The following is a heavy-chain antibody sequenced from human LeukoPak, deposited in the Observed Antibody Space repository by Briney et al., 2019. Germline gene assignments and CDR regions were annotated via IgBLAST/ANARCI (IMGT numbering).Heavy chain of an antibody. CDR2: IKSETDGGTT. D-gene: IGHD4-17*01. V-gene: IGHV3-15*01. Sequence: GGSLRLSCAASGLTFRNAWMSWVRGAPGKGLEWVGRIKSETDGGTTDYAAPVKGRFTISRDDSKNMLYLQMNSLKTEDTAVYCCTTDPGDYEIYWGQGTLVTVSS. J-gene: IGHJ4*02. CDR3: TTDPGDYEIY. CDR1: GLTFRNAW.